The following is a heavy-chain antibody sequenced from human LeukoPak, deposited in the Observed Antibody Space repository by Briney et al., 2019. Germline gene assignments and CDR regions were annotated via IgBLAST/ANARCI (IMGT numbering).Heavy chain of an antibody. CDR1: GFSLSSYW. Sequence: GGSLRLSCAASGFSLSSYWMSWIRQAPGKGLEWVSYISTGGSTIYYADSVKGRFTISRDNAKNSLYLQMNSLRAEDTAVYYCARGNLFPAYWGQGTLVTVSS. CDR3: ARGNLFPAY. J-gene: IGHJ4*02. CDR2: ISTGGSTI. V-gene: IGHV3-11*01.